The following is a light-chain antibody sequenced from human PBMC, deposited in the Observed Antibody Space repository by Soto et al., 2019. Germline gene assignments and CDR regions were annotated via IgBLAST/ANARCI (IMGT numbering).Light chain of an antibody. CDR2: GAS. J-gene: IGKJ2*01. CDR1: QSVSTN. V-gene: IGKV3-15*01. CDR3: QQYHNWPPYT. Sequence: EIVMTQSQATLSVSPGERATLSCRASQSVSTNLAWYQQKPGQAPRLLMYGASTRATGIPARFSGSGSGTEFTLTISSLQSEDFAVYYCQQYHNWPPYTFGQGTKLEIK.